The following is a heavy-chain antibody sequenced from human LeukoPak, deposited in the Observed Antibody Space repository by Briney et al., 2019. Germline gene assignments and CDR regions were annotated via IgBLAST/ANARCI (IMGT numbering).Heavy chain of an antibody. CDR1: GYTFTGYY. J-gene: IGHJ4*02. CDR2: INPNSGGT. V-gene: IGHV1-2*02. D-gene: IGHD3-22*01. Sequence: ASVKVSCKASGYTFTGYYMHWVRQAPGQGLEWMGWINPNSGGTNYAQKFQGRVTMTRDTSISTAYMELSRLRSDDTAVYYCARDYYYDSSGCYDYWGQGTLVTVSS. CDR3: ARDYYYDSSGCYDY.